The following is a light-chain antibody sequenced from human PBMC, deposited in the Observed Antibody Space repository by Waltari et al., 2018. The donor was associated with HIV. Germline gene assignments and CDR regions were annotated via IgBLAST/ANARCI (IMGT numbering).Light chain of an antibody. V-gene: IGKV1-8*01. CDR3: RHYHSDPPT. CDR2: DAS. J-gene: IGKJ1*01. CDR1: QGISNS. Sequence: IRLTQSPSSFSASIGDRVTITCRASQGISNSVAWYQQKQGAAPKLLIYDASVLQSGVPSRFSGGGSGSDFSLAISCLQSEDFATYYCRHYHSDPPTFGPGTRVEIK.